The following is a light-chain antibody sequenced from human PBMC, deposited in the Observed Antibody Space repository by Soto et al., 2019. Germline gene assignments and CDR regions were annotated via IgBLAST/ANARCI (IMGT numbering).Light chain of an antibody. CDR1: SSNIGSNT. Sequence: QSVLTQPPSASGTPGQRVTISCSGSSSNIGSNTVNWYQQLPGTAPKLLIYSNKQRPSGVPDRFSSSKSGTSASLAISGLQSEDEADYYCAAWDDSLNGYVFGTGTKVTVL. CDR3: AAWDDSLNGYV. CDR2: SNK. J-gene: IGLJ1*01. V-gene: IGLV1-44*01.